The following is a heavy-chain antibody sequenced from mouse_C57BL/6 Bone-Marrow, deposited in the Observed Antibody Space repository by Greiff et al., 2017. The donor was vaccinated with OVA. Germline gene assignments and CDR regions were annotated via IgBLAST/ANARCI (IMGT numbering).Heavy chain of an antibody. J-gene: IGHJ4*01. V-gene: IGHV14-4*01. D-gene: IGHD2-4*01. CDR1: GFNIKDDY. CDR2: IDPENGDT. Sequence: EVQLQQSGAELVRPGASVKLSCTASGFNIKDDYMHWVKQRPEQGLEWIGWIDPENGDTEYASKFQGKATITADTSSNTAYLQLSSLTSEDTAVYYCTTRGDYEDAMDYWGQGTSVTVSS. CDR3: TTRGDYEDAMDY.